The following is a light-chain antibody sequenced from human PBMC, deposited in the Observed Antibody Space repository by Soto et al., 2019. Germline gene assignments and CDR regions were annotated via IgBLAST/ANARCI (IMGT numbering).Light chain of an antibody. Sequence: EIVMTQSPATLSASPGERVTLSCRASQSVNNNLAWYQQEPSQAPRLLIYSASTRATGLPARFSGSGSGTEFTLTISSLQSEDFAVYYCHQYYSWPRTFGQGTKVEVK. CDR3: HQYYSWPRT. V-gene: IGKV3-15*01. CDR2: SAS. J-gene: IGKJ1*01. CDR1: QSVNNN.